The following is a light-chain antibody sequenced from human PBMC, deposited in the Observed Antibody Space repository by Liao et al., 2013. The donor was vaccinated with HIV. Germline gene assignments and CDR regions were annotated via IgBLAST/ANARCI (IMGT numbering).Light chain of an antibody. CDR3: QVWDSSSDHPYV. CDR2: QDS. CDR1: KLGDKY. V-gene: IGLV3-1*01. Sequence: SYELTQPPSVSVSPGQTASITCSGDKLGDKYACWYQQKPGQSPVLVIYQDSKRPSGIPERFSGSNSGNTATLTISGVEAGDEADYYCQVWDSSSDHPYVFGTGTKVTVL. J-gene: IGLJ1*01.